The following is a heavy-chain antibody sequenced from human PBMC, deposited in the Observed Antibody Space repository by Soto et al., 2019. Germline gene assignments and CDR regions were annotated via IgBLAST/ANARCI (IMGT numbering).Heavy chain of an antibody. Sequence: VASVKVSCKASGGTFSSYAISWVRQAPGQGLEWMGGIIPIFGTANYAQKFQGRVTITADESTSTAYMELSSLRSEDTAVYYCARDPPCSGGSCYRDNYYYYGMDVWGQGTTVTVSS. CDR1: GGTFSSYA. D-gene: IGHD2-15*01. CDR3: ARDPPCSGGSCYRDNYYYYGMDV. V-gene: IGHV1-69*13. J-gene: IGHJ6*02. CDR2: IIPIFGTA.